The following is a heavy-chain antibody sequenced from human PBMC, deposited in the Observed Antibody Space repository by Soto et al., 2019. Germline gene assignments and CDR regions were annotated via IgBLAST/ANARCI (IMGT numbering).Heavy chain of an antibody. CDR1: GGSISSNY. CDR3: ARYRREAVAGYTLDN. J-gene: IGHJ4*02. V-gene: IGHV4-59*01. CDR2: XXNXXSX. Sequence: SETLSLTCTVSGGSISSNYCTWIRQPPGKGLEWXGYXXNXXSXXXXXSXXXRVTISEDTSKSQFSLKVNYMTAADTAVYYCARYRREAVAGYTLDNWGQGILVTVSS. D-gene: IGHD6-13*01.